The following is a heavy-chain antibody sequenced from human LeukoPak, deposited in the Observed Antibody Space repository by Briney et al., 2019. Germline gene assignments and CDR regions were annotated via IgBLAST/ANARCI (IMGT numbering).Heavy chain of an antibody. J-gene: IGHJ4*02. CDR1: GGSFSGYY. D-gene: IGHD3-16*02. CDR3: ARGLAVSIYYFDY. CDR2: INHSGST. V-gene: IGHV4-34*01. Sequence: SETLSLTCAVYGGSFSGYYWSWIRQPPGKGLEWIGEINHSGSTNYNPSLKSRVTISVDTSKNQFSLKLSSVTAADTAVYYCARGLAVSIYYFDYWGQGTLVTVST.